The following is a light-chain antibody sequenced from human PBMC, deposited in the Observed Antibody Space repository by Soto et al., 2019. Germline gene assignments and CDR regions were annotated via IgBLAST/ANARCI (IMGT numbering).Light chain of an antibody. CDR3: NSYSNSTTLHL. CDR1: STDVGGYNY. V-gene: IGLV2-14*01. J-gene: IGLJ1*01. Sequence: QSARTQPASVSGSPGQSITISCTGTSTDVGGYNYVSWYQQHPGKAPKLMISDVSNRPSGVSIRFSGSKSGNTASLTISGLQAEDEADYSCNSYSNSTTLHLFGTGTKVTVL. CDR2: DVS.